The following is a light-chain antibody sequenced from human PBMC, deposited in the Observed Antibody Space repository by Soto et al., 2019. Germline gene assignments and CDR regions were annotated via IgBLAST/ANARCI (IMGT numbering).Light chain of an antibody. CDR2: RAS. CDR1: QSISDW. CDR3: QQYNGYSRA. Sequence: DIQMTQSPSTLSASKGDRVTITCRASQSISDWLAWYQQKPGKAPKLLIYRASNLESGVPSRFSGSGSGTEFTLTISSLQPDDFATYYCQQYNGYSRAFGQGTKVEIK. J-gene: IGKJ1*01. V-gene: IGKV1-5*03.